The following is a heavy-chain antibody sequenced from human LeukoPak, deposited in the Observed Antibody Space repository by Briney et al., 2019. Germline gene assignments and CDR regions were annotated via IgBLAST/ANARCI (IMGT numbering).Heavy chain of an antibody. CDR1: GFTFSSYG. CDR2: ISGSGGRT. CDR3: AKDRLGGPYFFHY. D-gene: IGHD3-16*01. Sequence: GGSLRLSCAASGFTFSSYGMSWVRQAPGKGLEWVSGISGSGGRTYYADSVKGRFTISRDNSKNTLYLQINSLRAEDTAVYFCAKDRLGGPYFFHYWGQGTLVTVSS. V-gene: IGHV3-23*01. J-gene: IGHJ4*02.